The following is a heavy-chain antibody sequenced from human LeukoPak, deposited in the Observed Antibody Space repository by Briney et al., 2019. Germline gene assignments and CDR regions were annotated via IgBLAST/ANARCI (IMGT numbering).Heavy chain of an antibody. CDR1: GYTFTSYG. J-gene: IGHJ4*02. V-gene: IGHV1-18*01. CDR2: ISAYNGNT. Sequence: ASVKVSCKASGYTFTSYGISWVRQAPGQGLEWMGWISAYNGNTNYAQKLQGRVTMTTDTSTGTAYMELRSLRSDDTAVYYCATILSEKYYFDYWGQGTLVTVSS. D-gene: IGHD1-14*01. CDR3: ATILSEKYYFDY.